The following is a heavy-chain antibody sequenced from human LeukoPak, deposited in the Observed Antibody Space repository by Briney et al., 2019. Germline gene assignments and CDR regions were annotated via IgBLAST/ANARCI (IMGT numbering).Heavy chain of an antibody. V-gene: IGHV3-23*01. D-gene: IGHD4-17*01. Sequence: GGSLRFSCAAPGITSRSSALSWVRKAPGKGLGWVSAISRSRGSTYYTVSVKGRFTSSRDNSKNTLYPQMSGLRAEDTAVYYCAKDRDGDPRSKDTDAFDIWGQGTMVTVSS. CDR2: ISRSRGST. CDR3: AKDRDGDPRSKDTDAFDI. J-gene: IGHJ3*02. CDR1: GITSRSSA.